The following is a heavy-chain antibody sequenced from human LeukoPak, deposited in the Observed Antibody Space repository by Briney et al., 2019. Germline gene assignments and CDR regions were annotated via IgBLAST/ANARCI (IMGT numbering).Heavy chain of an antibody. CDR2: IYHSGST. D-gene: IGHD3-22*01. J-gene: IGHJ4*02. CDR1: GYSISSGYF. Sequence: PSETLSLTCTVSGYSISSGYFWGWIRQPPGKGLECIGTIYHSGSTYYNPSLESRVTISVDTSKNQFSLKLNSVTAADTAVYYCARDAYDSSGYSFDYWGQGTPVTVSS. CDR3: ARDAYDSSGYSFDY. V-gene: IGHV4-38-2*02.